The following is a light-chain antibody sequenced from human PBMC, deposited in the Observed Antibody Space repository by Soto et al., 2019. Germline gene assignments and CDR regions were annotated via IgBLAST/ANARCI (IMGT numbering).Light chain of an antibody. CDR3: CSYAGRYTL. Sequence: QSVLTQPRSVSGSPGQSVTISCTGSSSDVGGYNYVSWYQQHPGKAPQLILFDVTKRPSGVPDRFSGSKSGNTASLTISGLQAEDEADYYCCSYAGRYTLFGGGTKVTVL. CDR2: DVT. J-gene: IGLJ2*01. CDR1: SSDVGGYNY. V-gene: IGLV2-11*01.